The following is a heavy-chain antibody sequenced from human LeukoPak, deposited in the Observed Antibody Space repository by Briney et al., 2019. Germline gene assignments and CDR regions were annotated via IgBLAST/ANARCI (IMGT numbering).Heavy chain of an antibody. D-gene: IGHD3-16*01. V-gene: IGHV3-7*01. CDR2: IKQDGSEK. Sequence: GGSLRLSCAASGFTFSSYSMNWVRQAPGKGLEWVANIKQDGSEKYYVDSVKGRFTISRDNAKNSLYLQMNSVRAEDTAVYYCARDANDYASPPDYWGRGTLVTVSS. J-gene: IGHJ4*02. CDR3: ARDANDYASPPDY. CDR1: GFTFSSYS.